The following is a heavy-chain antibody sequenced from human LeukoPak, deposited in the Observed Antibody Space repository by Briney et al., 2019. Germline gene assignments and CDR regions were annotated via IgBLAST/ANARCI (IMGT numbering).Heavy chain of an antibody. J-gene: IGHJ3*02. D-gene: IGHD5-18*01. Sequence: GGSLRLSCAASGLTFSSYSMNWVRQAPGKGLEWVSCISSSSSTIYYADSVKGRFTISRDNAKNSLYLQMNSLRAEDTAVYYCARDRATAVTAMVHDAFDIWGQGTMVTVSS. CDR3: ARDRATAVTAMVHDAFDI. CDR1: GLTFSSYS. CDR2: ISSSSSTI. V-gene: IGHV3-48*01.